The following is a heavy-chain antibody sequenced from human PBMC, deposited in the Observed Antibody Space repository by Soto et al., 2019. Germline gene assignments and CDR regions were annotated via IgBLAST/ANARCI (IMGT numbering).Heavy chain of an antibody. D-gene: IGHD2-21*02. V-gene: IGHV1-3*01. Sequence: ALVKVSCKASGYTFTSYAMHWVSQAPGHRLEWMGWINAGNGNTKYPQKFQGRVTITRDTSASTAYMELSSLRTEDTAVYYCARGPHIVVVTAIRGGSYYFDYWGQGTLVTVSS. CDR2: INAGNGNT. CDR1: GYTFTSYA. CDR3: ARGPHIVVVTAIRGGSYYFDY. J-gene: IGHJ4*02.